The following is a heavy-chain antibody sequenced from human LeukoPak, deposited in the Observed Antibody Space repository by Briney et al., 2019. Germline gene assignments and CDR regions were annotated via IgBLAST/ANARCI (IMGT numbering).Heavy chain of an antibody. J-gene: IGHJ4*02. CDR1: GGSISSYY. V-gene: IGHV4-59*01. CDR3: ARGDGIVDY. CDR2: IYYTGST. Sequence: SETLSLTCTVSGGSISSYYWSWIRQPPGKGLEWIGYIYYTGSTTYNPSLKSRVTISVDTSKNQISLKLSSVTAADTAVYYCARGDGIVDYWGQGTLVTVSS. D-gene: IGHD1-14*01.